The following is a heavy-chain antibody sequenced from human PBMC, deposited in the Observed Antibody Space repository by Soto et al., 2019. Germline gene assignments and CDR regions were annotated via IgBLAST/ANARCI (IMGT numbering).Heavy chain of an antibody. J-gene: IGHJ6*02. CDR3: ARHNIGSGWYGGASTGPLKVYYYCIDV. CDR1: GYSFTSYW. CDR2: IYPGDSDT. V-gene: IGHV5-51*01. Sequence: GASLKISCKGSGYSFTSYWIGWVRQMPGKGLEWMGIIYPGDSDTRYSPSFQGQVTISADKSISTAYLQWSSLKASDTAMYYCARHNIGSGWYGGASTGPLKVYYYCIDVWGQGTTVTVSS. D-gene: IGHD6-19*01.